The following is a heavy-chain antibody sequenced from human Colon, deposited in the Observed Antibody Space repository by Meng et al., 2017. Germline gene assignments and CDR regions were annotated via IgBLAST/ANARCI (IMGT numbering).Heavy chain of an antibody. D-gene: IGHD3-10*01. V-gene: IGHV3-15*04. CDR2: IGSKTDGGTT. CDR3: AHLGYYGSGFSY. Sequence: GESLKISCAVSGLTFSNAWMSWVRQAPGKGLEWVGRIGSKTDGGTTDYAAPVKGRFTVSRDDSKNTLYLQMNSLKTEDTAVYYCAHLGYYGSGFSYWGQGTLVTVSS. CDR1: GLTFSNAW. J-gene: IGHJ4*02.